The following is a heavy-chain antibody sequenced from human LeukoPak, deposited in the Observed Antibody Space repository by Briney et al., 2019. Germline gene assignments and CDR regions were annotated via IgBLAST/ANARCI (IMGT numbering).Heavy chain of an antibody. V-gene: IGHV3-48*03. CDR3: ARDGYDFWSGIDY. Sequence: PGGSLRLSCAASGFTFSSYAMHWVRQAPGKGLEWVSYISSSGSTIYYADSVKGRFTISRDNAKNSLYLQMNSLRAEDTAVYYCARDGYDFWSGIDYWGQGTLVTVSS. CDR1: GFTFSSYA. J-gene: IGHJ4*02. D-gene: IGHD3-3*01. CDR2: ISSSGSTI.